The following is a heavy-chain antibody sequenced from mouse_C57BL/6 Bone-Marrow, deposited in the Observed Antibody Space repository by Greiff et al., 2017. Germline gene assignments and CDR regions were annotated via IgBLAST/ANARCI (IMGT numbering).Heavy chain of an antibody. CDR1: GYTFPDYY. V-gene: IGHV1-76*01. D-gene: IGHD2-4*01. Sequence: QVQLQQSGAELVRPGASVKLSCKASGYTFPDYYINWVKQRPGQGLEWIARIYPGSGNTYYNEKFKGTATLTAEKSSSTADMQLSSLTSEDSAVYFCARSKVYDDYLVYAMDYWGQGTSGTVSS. CDR2: IYPGSGNT. CDR3: ARSKVYDDYLVYAMDY. J-gene: IGHJ4*01.